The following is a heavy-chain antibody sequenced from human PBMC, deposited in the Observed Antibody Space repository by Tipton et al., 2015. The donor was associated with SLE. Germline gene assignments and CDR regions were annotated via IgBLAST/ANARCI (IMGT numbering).Heavy chain of an antibody. V-gene: IGHV4-61*02. D-gene: IGHD6-13*01. CDR1: GGSITTGSYY. CDR3: ARGYSSSWYREFFDI. J-gene: IGHJ2*01. CDR2: IYNSGST. Sequence: TLSLTCTVSGGSITTGSYYWSWIRQPAGGGLEWIGRIYNSGSTNYNPSLISRVTMSVDTSKNQFSLRLRSATAADTAFYYCARGYSSSWYREFFDIWGRGTLVTVSS.